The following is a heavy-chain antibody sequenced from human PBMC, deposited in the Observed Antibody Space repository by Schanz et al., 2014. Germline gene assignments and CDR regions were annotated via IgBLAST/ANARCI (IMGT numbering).Heavy chain of an antibody. CDR3: AKEKGDCSSTSCSYYFDY. V-gene: IGHV3-30*02. CDR2: IRYDGSNN. Sequence: QVQLVESGGGVVQPGGSLRLSCAASGFTFSSYGMHWVRQAPGKGLEWVAFIRYDGSNNYYADSVKGRFTISRDNSKNTLYLQMNSLRAEDTAVYYCAKEKGDCSSTSCSYYFDYWGQGTLVTVSS. J-gene: IGHJ4*02. CDR1: GFTFSSYG. D-gene: IGHD2-2*01.